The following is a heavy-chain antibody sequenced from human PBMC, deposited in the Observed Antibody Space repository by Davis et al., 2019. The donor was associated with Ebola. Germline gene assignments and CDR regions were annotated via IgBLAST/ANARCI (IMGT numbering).Heavy chain of an antibody. CDR2: INPNSGGT. J-gene: IGHJ5*02. V-gene: IGHV1-2*02. CDR1: GYTFTSYY. D-gene: IGHD5-24*01. Sequence: ASVKVSCKASGYTFTSYYMHWVRQAPGQGLEWMGWINPNSGGTNYAQKFQGRVTMTRDTSISTAYVELSRLRSEDTAVYYCATDTVEMALPWGQGTLVTVSS. CDR3: ATDTVEMALP.